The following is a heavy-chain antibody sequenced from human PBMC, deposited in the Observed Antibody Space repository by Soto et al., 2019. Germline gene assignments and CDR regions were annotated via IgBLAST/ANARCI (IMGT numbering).Heavy chain of an antibody. Sequence: ASVKVSCKASGGTFSGYSISWVLQAPGQGLEWMGGIIPIFGTANYAQKFQGRVTITADESTSTAYMELSSLRSEDTAVYYCARMGFRTPNNWFDPWGKGTLVTVSS. V-gene: IGHV1-69*13. CDR2: IIPIFGTA. D-gene: IGHD1-26*01. J-gene: IGHJ5*02. CDR1: GGTFSGYS. CDR3: ARMGFRTPNNWFDP.